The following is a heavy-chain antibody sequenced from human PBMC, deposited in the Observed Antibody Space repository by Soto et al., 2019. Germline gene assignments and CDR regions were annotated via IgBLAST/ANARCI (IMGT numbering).Heavy chain of an antibody. CDR2: INHSGST. D-gene: IGHD5-12*01. V-gene: IGHV4-34*01. Sequence: SETLSLTCAVYGGSFSGYYWSWIRQPPGKGLEWIGEINHSGSTNYNPSLKSRVTISVDTSKNQFSLKLSSVTAADTAVYYCGRAKTSGYVSAWGQGTSVTGSS. J-gene: IGHJ5*02. CDR1: GGSFSGYY. CDR3: GRAKTSGYVSA.